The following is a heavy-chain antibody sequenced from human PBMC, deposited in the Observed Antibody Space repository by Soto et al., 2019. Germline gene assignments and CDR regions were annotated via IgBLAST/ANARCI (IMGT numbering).Heavy chain of an antibody. CDR3: ARHGPLTNNWNQLNC. Sequence: QLQLQESGPGLVKPSETLSLTCTVSGGSISSSPYYWAWIRQPPGKGLQWIGNIYYNGNTFYNPSLRSRVTISIDTSKSQFSLGLSSVTASDTAVYYCARHGPLTNNWNQLNCWGQGTLVTVYS. J-gene: IGHJ4*02. CDR2: IYYNGNT. CDR1: GGSISSSPYY. D-gene: IGHD1-1*01. V-gene: IGHV4-39*01.